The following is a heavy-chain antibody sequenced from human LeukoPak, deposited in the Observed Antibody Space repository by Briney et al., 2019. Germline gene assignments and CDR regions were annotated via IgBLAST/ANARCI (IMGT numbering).Heavy chain of an antibody. CDR1: GFSVSSFG. V-gene: IGHV3-33*01. CDR3: ARDHEGALATCSFEY. D-gene: IGHD1-26*01. CDR2: MWYDGDNQ. Sequence: GGSLRLSCAASGFSVSSFGMHWVRQAPGKGLEWVAVMWYDGDNQYYADSVKGRFTISRDDSENTVSLQMDSLRVEDTAIYYCARDHEGALATCSFEYWGQGIRVTVSS. J-gene: IGHJ4*02.